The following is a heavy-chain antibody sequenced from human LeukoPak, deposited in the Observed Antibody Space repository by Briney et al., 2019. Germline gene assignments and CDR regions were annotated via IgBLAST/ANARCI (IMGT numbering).Heavy chain of an antibody. D-gene: IGHD5-18*01. CDR1: GFTFNIYT. Sequence: KPGGSPRLSCAASGFTFNIYTISWVRQPPGKGLEWIGEINHSGSTNYNPSLKSRVTISVDTSKNQFSLKLSSVTAADTAVYYCARGGYSYGYGGKGEAFDIWGQGTMVTVSS. V-gene: IGHV4-34*01. J-gene: IGHJ3*02. CDR3: ARGGYSYGYGGKGEAFDI. CDR2: INHSGST.